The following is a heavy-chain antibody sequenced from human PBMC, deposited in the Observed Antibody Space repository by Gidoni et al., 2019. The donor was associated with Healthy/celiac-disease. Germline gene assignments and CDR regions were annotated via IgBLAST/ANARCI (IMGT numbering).Heavy chain of an antibody. CDR2: INSDGSST. CDR3: ARDKGGWFDP. Sequence: EVQLVESGGGLVKPGGSLRLSCAASGFTFSSYWMHWVRQAPGKGLLWVSRINSDGSSTSYADSVKGRFTISRDNAKNTLYLQMNSLRAEDTAVYYCARDKGGWFDPWGQGTLVTVSS. D-gene: IGHD3-16*01. V-gene: IGHV3-74*01. CDR1: GFTFSSYW. J-gene: IGHJ5*02.